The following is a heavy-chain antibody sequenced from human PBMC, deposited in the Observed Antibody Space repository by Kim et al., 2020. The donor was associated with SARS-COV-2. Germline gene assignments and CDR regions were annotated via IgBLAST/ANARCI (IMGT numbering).Heavy chain of an antibody. J-gene: IGHJ4*02. CDR1: GFIFDTYA. D-gene: IGHD2-2*01. V-gene: IGHV3-64*02. CDR3: AREGRHCSGTACYLFDY. Sequence: GGSLRLSCAASGFIFDTYAMHWVRQTPGRRLEYVSTINSDGTDPYYADSVKGRFIISRDNSKNTMYLQMISLRAEDMAVYYCAREGRHCSGTACYLFDYWGQGTLVTVSS. CDR2: INSDGTDP.